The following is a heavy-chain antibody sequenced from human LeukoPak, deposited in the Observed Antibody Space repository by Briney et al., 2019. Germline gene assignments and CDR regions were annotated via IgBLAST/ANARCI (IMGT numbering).Heavy chain of an antibody. CDR3: ARQTGSGLFILP. Sequence: KPSETLSLTCTVSGGSISSSSYYWGWIRQPPGKGLEWIGSIYYSGSTYYNPSLKSQVSISIDTSKNQFSLRLTSVTAADTAVYNCARQTGSGLFILPGGQGTLVTVSS. D-gene: IGHD3/OR15-3a*01. V-gene: IGHV4-39*01. CDR1: GGSISSSSYY. J-gene: IGHJ4*02. CDR2: IYYSGST.